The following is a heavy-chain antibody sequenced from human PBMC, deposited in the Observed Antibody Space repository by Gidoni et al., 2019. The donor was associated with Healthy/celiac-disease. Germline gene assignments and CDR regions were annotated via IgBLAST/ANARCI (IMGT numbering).Heavy chain of an antibody. D-gene: IGHD3-22*01. CDR3: ARLQYYYDSSGYGAPSAFDI. CDR1: GFTFSSYS. J-gene: IGHJ3*02. Sequence: EVQLVESGGGLVQPGGSLRLSCAASGFTFSSYSMNWVRQAPGKGLEWVSYISSSSSTIYYADSVKGRFTISRDNAKNSLYLQMNSLRDEDTAVYYCARLQYYYDSSGYGAPSAFDIWGQGTMVTVSS. CDR2: ISSSSSTI. V-gene: IGHV3-48*02.